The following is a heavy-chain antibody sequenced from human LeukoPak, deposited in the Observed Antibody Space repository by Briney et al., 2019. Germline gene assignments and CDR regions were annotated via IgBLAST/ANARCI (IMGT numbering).Heavy chain of an antibody. Sequence: SQTLSLTCAISGDSVSNNIATWNWVRQSPSRGLEWLGRTYYRSRWGNDYAISVKSRITINPDTSRNQFSLQLNSVTPEDTAVYYCARGVAYYYDSSGYYHDYWGQGTLVTVSS. V-gene: IGHV6-1*01. CDR2: TYYRSRWGN. CDR1: GDSVSNNIAT. D-gene: IGHD3-22*01. CDR3: ARGVAYYYDSSGYYHDY. J-gene: IGHJ4*02.